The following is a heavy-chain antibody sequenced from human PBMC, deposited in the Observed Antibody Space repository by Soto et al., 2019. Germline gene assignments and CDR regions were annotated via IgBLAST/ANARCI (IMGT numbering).Heavy chain of an antibody. CDR2: IYYSGST. CDR3: ARASYARKAFDI. V-gene: IGHV4-61*01. CDR1: GGSVSSGSYY. Sequence: SETLSLTCTVSGGSVSSGSYYWSWIRQPPGKGLEWIGYIYYSGSTNYNPSLKSRVTISVDTSKNQFSLKLSSVTAADTAVYYCARASYARKAFDIWGQGTMVTVSS. J-gene: IGHJ3*02. D-gene: IGHD1-26*01.